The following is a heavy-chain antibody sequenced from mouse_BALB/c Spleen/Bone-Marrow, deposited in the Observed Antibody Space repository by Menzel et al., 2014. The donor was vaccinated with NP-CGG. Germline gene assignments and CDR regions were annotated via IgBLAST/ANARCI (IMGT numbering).Heavy chain of an antibody. V-gene: IGHV1S81*02. CDR1: GYTFTSYW. CDR3: ARRTTTVVATDY. CDR2: INPSNGRT. Sequence: QVHVKQSGAELVKPGASVKLSCKASGYTFTSYWMHWVKQRPGQGLEWIEEINPSNGRTNYNEKFKSKATLTVDKSSSTAYMQLSSLTSEDSAVYYCARRTTTVVATDYWGQGTTLTVSS. J-gene: IGHJ2*01. D-gene: IGHD1-1*01.